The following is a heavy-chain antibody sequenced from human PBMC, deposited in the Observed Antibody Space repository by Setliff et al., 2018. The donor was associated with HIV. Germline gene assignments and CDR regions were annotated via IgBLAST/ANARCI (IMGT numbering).Heavy chain of an antibody. CDR3: AQLAAADDS. Sequence: GGSLRLSCAASGFTFSSYRIHWVRQAPGKGLECVAVISDDGNNTYYADSVKGRFTIPRDNSKNTLYLQMNSLRAEDTAVYYCAQLAAADDSWGQGTLVTVSS. CDR1: GFTFSSYR. J-gene: IGHJ4*02. V-gene: IGHV3-30-3*01. CDR2: ISDDGNNT. D-gene: IGHD6-13*01.